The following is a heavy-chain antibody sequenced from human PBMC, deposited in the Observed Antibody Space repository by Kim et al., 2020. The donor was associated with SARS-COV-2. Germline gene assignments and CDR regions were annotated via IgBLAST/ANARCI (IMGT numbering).Heavy chain of an antibody. D-gene: IGHD5-18*01. CDR2: IKQDGSEK. Sequence: GGSLRLSCAASGFTFSSYWMSWVRQAPGKGLEWVANIKQDGSEKYYVDSVKGRFTISRDNAKNSLYLQMNSLRAEDTAVYYCAREATTWIQLWSDYWGQGTLVTVSS. CDR3: AREATTWIQLWSDY. J-gene: IGHJ4*02. CDR1: GFTFSSYW. V-gene: IGHV3-7*01.